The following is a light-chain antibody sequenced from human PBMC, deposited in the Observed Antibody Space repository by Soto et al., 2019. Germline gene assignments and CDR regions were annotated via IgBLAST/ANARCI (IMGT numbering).Light chain of an antibody. CDR1: SSEVGTYNP. Sequence: QSVLTQPASVSGSPGQSITISCTGTSSEVGTYNPVSWYQQYPGKAPKLMIHDVSNRPSGVSNRFSGSKSGNTASLTISGLQAEDEADYYCSSYTSSSSYVFGSGTKVTVL. CDR2: DVS. J-gene: IGLJ1*01. V-gene: IGLV2-14*01. CDR3: SSYTSSSSYV.